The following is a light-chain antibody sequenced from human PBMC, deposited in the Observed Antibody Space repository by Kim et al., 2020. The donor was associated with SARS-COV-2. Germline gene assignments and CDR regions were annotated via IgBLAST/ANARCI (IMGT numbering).Light chain of an antibody. CDR3: QQRSNWPLT. J-gene: IGKJ4*01. CDR1: QSLSSY. Sequence: SLSQGERATLSCRASQSLSSYLAWYQQKPGQAPRLLIYDASNRATGIPARFSGSGSGTDFTLTISSLEPEDFAVYYCQQRSNWPLTFGGGTKVDI. V-gene: IGKV3-11*01. CDR2: DAS.